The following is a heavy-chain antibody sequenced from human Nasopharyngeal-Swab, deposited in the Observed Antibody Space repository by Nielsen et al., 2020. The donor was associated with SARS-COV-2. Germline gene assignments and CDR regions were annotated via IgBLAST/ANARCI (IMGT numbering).Heavy chain of an antibody. CDR2: ICVYNGNT. D-gene: IGHD6-19*01. V-gene: IGHV1-18*01. Sequence: SVPVSCKASGYTFANYGVSWVRQAPAQGLEWMGWICVYNGNTGHVQNVQGRVTMTTDTCTNTGYLELRSLRSDDTDVYYCARGNGWYPDHWGQGTLVTVGS. J-gene: IGHJ4*02. CDR3: ARGNGWYPDH. CDR1: GYTFANYG.